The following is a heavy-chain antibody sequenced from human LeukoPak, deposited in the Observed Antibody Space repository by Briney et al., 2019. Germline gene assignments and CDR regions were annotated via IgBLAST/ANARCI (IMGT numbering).Heavy chain of an antibody. CDR3: AKDLDSSGYSPDY. Sequence: GRSLRLSCAASGFTFSSYGIHWVRQAPGKGLEWVAVISYDGSNKYYADSVEGRFTISRDNSKNTLYLQMNSLRVEDTAVYYCAKDLDSSGYSPDYWGQGTLVTVSS. J-gene: IGHJ4*02. V-gene: IGHV3-30*18. D-gene: IGHD3-22*01. CDR1: GFTFSSYG. CDR2: ISYDGSNK.